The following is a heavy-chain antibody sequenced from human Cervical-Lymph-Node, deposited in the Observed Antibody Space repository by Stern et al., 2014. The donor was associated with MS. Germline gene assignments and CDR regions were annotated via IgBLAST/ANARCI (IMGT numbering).Heavy chain of an antibody. CDR1: GYSFISHA. V-gene: IGHV1-3*01. J-gene: IGHJ3*02. CDR3: ARAGYCSPSTCSDAFDI. D-gene: IGHD2-15*01. CDR2: INGDNGNT. Sequence: VQLVDSGAEVKDPGASVKVSCKASGYSFISHAMHWVRQAPGQTFEWMGWINGDNGNTKYSQKLQGRVTIIRDQTRKTDYMELSSLTSEDTAVYYCARAGYCSPSTCSDAFDIWGQGTMVTVSS.